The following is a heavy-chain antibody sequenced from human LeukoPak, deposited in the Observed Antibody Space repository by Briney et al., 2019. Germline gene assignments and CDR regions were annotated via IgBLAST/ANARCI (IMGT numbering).Heavy chain of an antibody. CDR2: IYPGDSDT. CDR1: GYSFTSYW. V-gene: IGHV5-51*01. Sequence: GESLKISCKGSGYSFTSYWIGWVRQMPGKGLEWMGIIYPGDSDTRYSPSFQGQVTISADKSISTAYLQWSSLKASDTAMYYCARLVYCSSTSCYFGFDYWGQGTLVTVSS. D-gene: IGHD2-2*01. CDR3: ARLVYCSSTSCYFGFDY. J-gene: IGHJ4*02.